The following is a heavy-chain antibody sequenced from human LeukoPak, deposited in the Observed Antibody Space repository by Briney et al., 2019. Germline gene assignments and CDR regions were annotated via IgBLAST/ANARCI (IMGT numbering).Heavy chain of an antibody. CDR2: IKTETDGATT. V-gene: IGHV3-15*01. CDR1: GFTFRDAY. Sequence: GGSLRLSCVVSGFTFRDAYMSWVRQGPGKGLEWIGRIKTETDGATTDYAAPVTGRFTISRHDSEATLYLQMNSLKAEDTGVYYCTTALSTGPVWGQGALVTVSS. CDR3: TTALSTGPV. D-gene: IGHD2-8*02. J-gene: IGHJ4*02.